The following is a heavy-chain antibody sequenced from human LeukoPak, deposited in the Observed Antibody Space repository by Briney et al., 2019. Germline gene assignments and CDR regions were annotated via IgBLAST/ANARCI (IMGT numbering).Heavy chain of an antibody. Sequence: GGSLTLSCAASGFAFSSHWMHWVRQVPGKGLVWVSRINSDGSNTIYADSVEGRFTISRDNAKNTLYLQMNSLRAEDTAVYYCTRDLMDYDYGDRGGNYWGQGTLVTVSS. CDR3: TRDLMDYDYGDRGGNY. J-gene: IGHJ4*02. CDR2: INSDGSNT. V-gene: IGHV3-74*01. CDR1: GFAFSSHW. D-gene: IGHD4-17*01.